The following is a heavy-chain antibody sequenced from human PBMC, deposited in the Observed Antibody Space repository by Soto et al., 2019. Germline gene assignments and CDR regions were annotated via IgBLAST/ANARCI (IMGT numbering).Heavy chain of an antibody. Sequence: PGGSLRLSCAASGFTFSSYSMNWVRQAPGKGLEWVSYISSSSSTIYYADSVKGRFTISRDNAKNSLYLQMNSLRDEDTAVYYCARGPYYYDSSGYPDAFDIWGQGTMVTVSS. CDR1: GFTFSSYS. J-gene: IGHJ3*02. CDR3: ARGPYYYDSSGYPDAFDI. D-gene: IGHD3-22*01. CDR2: ISSSSSTI. V-gene: IGHV3-48*02.